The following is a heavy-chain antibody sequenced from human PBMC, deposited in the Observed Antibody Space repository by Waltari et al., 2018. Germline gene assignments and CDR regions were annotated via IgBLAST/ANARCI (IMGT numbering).Heavy chain of an antibody. CDR3: AREPPYYDILTGYYYYFDY. V-gene: IGHV4-38-2*02. J-gene: IGHJ4*02. CDR1: GYSISSGYY. CDR2: IYPSGST. Sequence: QVQLQESGPGLVKPSETLSLTCAVSGYSISSGYYWGWIRQPPGKGLEWIGSIYPSGSTAYNPSLKSRFTISVDTSKNQFSLKLSSVTAADTAVYYCAREPPYYDILTGYYYYFDYWGQGTLVTVSS. D-gene: IGHD3-9*01.